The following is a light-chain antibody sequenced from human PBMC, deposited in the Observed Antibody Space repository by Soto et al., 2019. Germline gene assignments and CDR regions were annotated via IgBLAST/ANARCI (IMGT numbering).Light chain of an antibody. Sequence: QSALTQPASVTGSPGQTITISCTGTSSDVGAYNYVSWYQQHPGKAPKLMIYEVSNRPSGVSDRFSGSKSGNTASLTVSGLQAEDEADYYCSSKRSRGTLYVFGTGTKVTVL. J-gene: IGLJ1*01. CDR3: SSKRSRGTLYV. CDR1: SSDVGAYNY. V-gene: IGLV2-14*01. CDR2: EVS.